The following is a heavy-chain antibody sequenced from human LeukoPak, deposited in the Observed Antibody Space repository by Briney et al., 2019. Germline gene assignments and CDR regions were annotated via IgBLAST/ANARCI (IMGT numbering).Heavy chain of an antibody. CDR1: GFTFSSYA. CDR3: AKDKLGDLWYDSSGYLDY. CDR2: ISPNVGST. Sequence: PGGSLRLSCAASGFTFSSYAMTWVRQAPGKGLEWVSTISPNVGSTYYADSVKGRFTISRDNSKNTLYLQMDSLRAEDTAVYYCAKDKLGDLWYDSSGYLDYWGQGTLVTVSS. D-gene: IGHD3-22*01. J-gene: IGHJ4*02. V-gene: IGHV3-23*01.